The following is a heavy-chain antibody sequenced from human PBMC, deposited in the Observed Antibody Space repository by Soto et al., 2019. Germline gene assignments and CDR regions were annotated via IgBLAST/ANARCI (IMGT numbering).Heavy chain of an antibody. V-gene: IGHV4-30-4*01. CDR1: GGSISSGDYY. Sequence: QVQLQESGPGLVKPSQTLSLTCTVSGGSISSGDYYWSWIRQPPGKGLEWIGYIYYSGSTYYNPSLKSLVTISVDTSKNQFSLKLSSVTAADTAVYYCARVLGYSYGTYSFDYWGQGTLVTVSS. D-gene: IGHD5-18*01. CDR2: IYYSGST. CDR3: ARVLGYSYGTYSFDY. J-gene: IGHJ4*02.